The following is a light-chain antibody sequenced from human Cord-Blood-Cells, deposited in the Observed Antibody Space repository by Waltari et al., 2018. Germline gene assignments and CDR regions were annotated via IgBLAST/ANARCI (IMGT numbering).Light chain of an antibody. CDR2: VAS. Sequence: IVLPQSPAPLSVSPALTATLPCRASQSVSSNLAWYQQKPGQAPRLLSYVASTRATGIPARFSCSGSGTEFTLTISSLQSEDFAVDYCQQYNNLPPGTFGPGPSVEIK. V-gene: IGKV3-15*01. J-gene: IGKJ1*01. CDR1: QSVSSN. CDR3: QQYNNLPPGT.